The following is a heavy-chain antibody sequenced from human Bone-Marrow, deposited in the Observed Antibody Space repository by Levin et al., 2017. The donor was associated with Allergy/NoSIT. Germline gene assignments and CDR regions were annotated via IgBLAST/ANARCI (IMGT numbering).Heavy chain of an antibody. J-gene: IGHJ4*02. CDR1: GFTFSSYG. Sequence: SCAASGFTFSSYGMHWVRQAPGKGLEWVAVISYDGSNKYYADSVKGRFTISRDNSKNTLYLQMNSLRAEDTAVYYCAKLAYIAAAGTDFDYWGQGTLVTVSS. V-gene: IGHV3-30*18. CDR3: AKLAYIAAAGTDFDY. CDR2: ISYDGSNK. D-gene: IGHD6-13*01.